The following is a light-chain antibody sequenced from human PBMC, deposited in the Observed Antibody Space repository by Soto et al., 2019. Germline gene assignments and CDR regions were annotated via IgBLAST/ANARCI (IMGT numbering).Light chain of an antibody. CDR3: MQALPTLFI. V-gene: IGKV2-28*01. CDR1: QSLLHSNGYNY. Sequence: DIVMTQSPLSLPVTPGEPASISCRSSQSLLHSNGYNYLDWYLQKPGQSPQLLIYLGSNRASWVPEWFSGSGAGTDFTLTISIVEDDDVGVYYCMQALPTLFIFGPGTKVDIK. J-gene: IGKJ3*01. CDR2: LGS.